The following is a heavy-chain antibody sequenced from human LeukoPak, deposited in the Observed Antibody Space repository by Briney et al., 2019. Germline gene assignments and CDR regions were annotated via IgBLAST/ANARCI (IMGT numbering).Heavy chain of an antibody. CDR2: ISGSGSTT. CDR3: ARDSSGWYHWFDP. D-gene: IGHD6-19*01. CDR1: GFTFSSYA. V-gene: IGHV3-23*01. J-gene: IGHJ5*02. Sequence: GGSLRLSCAASGFTFSSYAMNWVRQAPGKGLEWVSAISGSGSTTYYADSVKGRFTISRDNSKNTLFLQMNSLRAEDTAVYYCARDSSGWYHWFDPWGQGTLVTASS.